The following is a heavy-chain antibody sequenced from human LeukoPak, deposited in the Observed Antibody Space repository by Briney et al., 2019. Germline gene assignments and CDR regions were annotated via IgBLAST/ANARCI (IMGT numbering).Heavy chain of an antibody. J-gene: IGHJ2*01. CDR3: ARSPSPYYDFWSGYSSYWYFDL. D-gene: IGHD3-3*01. CDR2: INHSGST. Sequence: SETLSLTCTVSGGSISSYYWSWLRQPPGKGLEWIGEINHSGSTNYNPSLTSRVTISVDKSKNQFSLKLSSVTAADTAVYYCARSPSPYYDFWSGYSSYWYFDLWGRGTLVTVSS. V-gene: IGHV4-34*01. CDR1: GGSISSYY.